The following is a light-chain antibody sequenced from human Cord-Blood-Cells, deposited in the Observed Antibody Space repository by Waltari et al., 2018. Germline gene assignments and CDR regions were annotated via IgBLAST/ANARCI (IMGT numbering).Light chain of an antibody. V-gene: IGKV3-20*01. CDR1: QSVSSSY. CDR2: GAS. CDR3: QQYGSSPLT. Sequence: EIVLTQSPGTLSLSHGERATLSCRASQSVSSSYLAWYQQKPGQAPRLLIYGASSRATGIPDRFSGSGSGTDFTLTISRLEPEDFAVYYCQQYGSSPLTFGQGTKVEIK. J-gene: IGKJ1*01.